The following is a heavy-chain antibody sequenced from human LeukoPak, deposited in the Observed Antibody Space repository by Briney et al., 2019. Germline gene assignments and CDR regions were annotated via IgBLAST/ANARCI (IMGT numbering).Heavy chain of an antibody. CDR1: GDSISSYY. V-gene: IGHV4-59*01. CDR2: IYNSGST. J-gene: IGHJ2*01. Sequence: SDTLSLTCTVSGDSISSYYWSWIRQPPGKGLEWIGNIYNSGSTDYNPSLKSRVTISVNLSKKQISLKLTSVTAADTALYYCARDKGPYWYFDLWGRGTLVTVSS. CDR3: ARDKGPYWYFDL.